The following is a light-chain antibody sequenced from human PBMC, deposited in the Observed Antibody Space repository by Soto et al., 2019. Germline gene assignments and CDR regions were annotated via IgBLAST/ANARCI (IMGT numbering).Light chain of an antibody. V-gene: IGKV3-15*01. CDR1: QSVPTN. J-gene: IGKJ1*01. CDR2: GAS. Sequence: EIVMTESPATLSLSPGERATLSCRASQSVPTNLIAWYQQKPGPAPRLLIYGASIRATDIPARFSGGGSGTEFTLTISSLQSEDFAMYYCQQYHNWPRTFGLGTKVDIK. CDR3: QQYHNWPRT.